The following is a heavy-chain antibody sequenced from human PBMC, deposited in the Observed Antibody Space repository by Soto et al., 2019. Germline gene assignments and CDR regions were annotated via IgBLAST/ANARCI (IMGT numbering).Heavy chain of an antibody. Sequence: LRLSFAASGFSFSHYAMHWVRQPPGKGLEWVALISYDGENQYFTDSVRGRFTISRDNSKTAVYLEMNDLRLDDTATYYCVSPHSESSNAFDLWGQGTLVTVSS. CDR3: VSPHSESSNAFDL. CDR1: GFSFSHYA. V-gene: IGHV3-30*04. D-gene: IGHD3-10*01. J-gene: IGHJ5*02. CDR2: ISYDGENQ.